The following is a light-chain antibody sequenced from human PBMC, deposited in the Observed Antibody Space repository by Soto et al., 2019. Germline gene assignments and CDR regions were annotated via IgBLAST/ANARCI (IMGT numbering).Light chain of an antibody. CDR3: QQSYSTPQNT. Sequence: DIQMTQSPSSLSASVGDRVTITCRASKSISSYLNWYQQKPGKAPKLLIYAASSLQSGVPSRFSGSGSGTDFTLTISSLQPEDFATYYCQQSYSTPQNTFGQGTKVEIK. V-gene: IGKV1-39*01. CDR2: AAS. J-gene: IGKJ1*01. CDR1: KSISSY.